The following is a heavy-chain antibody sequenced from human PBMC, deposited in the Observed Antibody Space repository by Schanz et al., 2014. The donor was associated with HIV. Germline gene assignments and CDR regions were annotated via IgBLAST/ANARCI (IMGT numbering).Heavy chain of an antibody. CDR3: ARGLGY. J-gene: IGHJ4*02. CDR2: IWYDGSNK. CDR1: GFTFSSSG. V-gene: IGHV3-33*01. Sequence: QVQLVESGGGVVQPGRSLSLSCTVSGFTFSSSGMHWVRQAPGKGLDWVAIIWYDGSNKYYGDSVKGRFTISRDNSKNTLFLQMNSLRAEDTAVYYCARGLGYWGQGTLVTVSS.